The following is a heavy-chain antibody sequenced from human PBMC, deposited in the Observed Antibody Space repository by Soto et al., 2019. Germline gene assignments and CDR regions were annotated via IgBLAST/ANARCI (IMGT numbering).Heavy chain of an antibody. CDR1: GFTFSSHP. V-gene: IGHV3-23*01. J-gene: IGHJ6*02. D-gene: IGHD2-15*01. CDR2: IAESGDGT. CDR3: AGVVNVGYYYYSRDV. Sequence: GGSLRLSCAASGFTFSSHPMSWVRQAPGKGLEWVSAIAESGDGTAYIDSVKGRFTISREDFKNTLYLQMYRLRVEDTGIYYCAGVVNVGYYYYSRDVWGQGTTVTVSS.